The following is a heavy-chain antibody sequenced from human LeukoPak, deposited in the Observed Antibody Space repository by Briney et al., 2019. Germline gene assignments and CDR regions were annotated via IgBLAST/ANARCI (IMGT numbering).Heavy chain of an antibody. Sequence: ASVKVSCKTSGYTFSTYYMHWVRQAPGQGLEWLGIIHPTDGSTSYTQRIQGRVTMTRDTATGTVYLELSSLRSEDTAVYWCARANGGGLDYWGQGTLITVSS. CDR3: ARANGGGLDY. CDR1: GYTFSTYY. D-gene: IGHD3-10*01. V-gene: IGHV1-46*01. J-gene: IGHJ4*02. CDR2: IHPTDGST.